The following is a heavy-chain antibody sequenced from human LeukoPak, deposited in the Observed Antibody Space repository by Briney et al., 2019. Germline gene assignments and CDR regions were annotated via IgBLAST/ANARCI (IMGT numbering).Heavy chain of an antibody. J-gene: IGHJ6*03. CDR2: IYTSGST. V-gene: IGHV4-61*02. Sequence: SETLSRTCTVSGGSISSGSYYWSWIRQPAGKGLEWIGRIYTSGSTNYNPSLKSRVTISVDTSKNQFSLKLSSVTAADTAVYYCASQRVVTYYYYMDVWGKGTTVTVSS. CDR1: GGSISSGSYY. D-gene: IGHD2-21*02. CDR3: ASQRVVTYYYYMDV.